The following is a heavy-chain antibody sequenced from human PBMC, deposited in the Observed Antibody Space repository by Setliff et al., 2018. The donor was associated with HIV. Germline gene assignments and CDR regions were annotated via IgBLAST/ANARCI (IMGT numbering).Heavy chain of an antibody. CDR3: ARGVLQYNFWRDRRDY. CDR1: GGSISSSSYY. CDR2: VFYSGST. Sequence: SETLSLTCTVSGGSISSSSYYWGWIRQPPGKGLEWIGSVFYSGSTYYKPSLKSRVTISVDTSKNQFSLKLTSVTAADTAIYYCARGVLQYNFWRDRRDYWGQGTLVTVSS. D-gene: IGHD3-3*01. J-gene: IGHJ4*02. V-gene: IGHV4-39*07.